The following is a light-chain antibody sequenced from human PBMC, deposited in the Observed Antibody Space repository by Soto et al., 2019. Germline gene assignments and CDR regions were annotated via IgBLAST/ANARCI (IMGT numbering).Light chain of an antibody. J-gene: IGKJ2*01. CDR3: QRYGGSPPFT. CDR2: GAS. CDR1: QRVSNSY. Sequence: EIVLTQSPGTLSLSPGETATLSCRASQRVSNSYLAWYQKKPGQAPRLLIYGASSRAAGIPDRFSGSGSGTDFTLTISRLELEDFAVYFCQRYGGSPPFTFGQGTKVDIK. V-gene: IGKV3-20*01.